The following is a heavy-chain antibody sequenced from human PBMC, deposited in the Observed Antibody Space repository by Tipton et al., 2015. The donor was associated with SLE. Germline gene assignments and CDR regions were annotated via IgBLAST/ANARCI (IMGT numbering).Heavy chain of an antibody. CDR2: ISRSGGTI. Sequence: QLVQSGGGLVQPGGSLRLSCAASGFTFSSYEMNWVRQAPGKGLEWVSYISRSGGTIYYADSVKGRFTISRDNAKNSLYLQMNSLRAEDTAVYYCAREYPTYAPFDYWGQGTLVTVSS. CDR1: GFTFSSYE. V-gene: IGHV3-48*03. CDR3: AREYPTYAPFDY. D-gene: IGHD2-2*01. J-gene: IGHJ4*02.